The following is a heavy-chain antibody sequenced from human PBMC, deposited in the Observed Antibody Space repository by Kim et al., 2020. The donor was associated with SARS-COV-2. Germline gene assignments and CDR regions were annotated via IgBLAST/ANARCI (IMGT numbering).Heavy chain of an antibody. J-gene: IGHJ4*01. CDR1: GGSISSSTYY. CDR3: AIPFLAGVYPDYFYY. Sequence: SETLSLTCVVSGGSISSSTYYWGWIRQSPGMGLEWIGSTYYNGNTYYDPSLKSRVTISVDTSKSQFSLALRSVTAADTAVYYCAIPFLAGVYPDYFYYSG. CDR2: TYYNGNT. V-gene: IGHV4-39*01.